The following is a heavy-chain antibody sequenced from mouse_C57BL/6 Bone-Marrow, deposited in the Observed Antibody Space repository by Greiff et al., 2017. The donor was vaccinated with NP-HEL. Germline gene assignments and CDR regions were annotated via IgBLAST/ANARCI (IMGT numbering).Heavy chain of an antibody. CDR1: GFTFNTYA. CDR3: VRGCYYRSSYWYFDV. D-gene: IGHD1-1*01. J-gene: IGHJ1*03. Sequence: EVQLVESGGGLVQPKGSLKLSCAASGFTFNTYAMHWVRQAPGKGLEWVARIRSKSSNYATYYDDSVKDRFTISRDDSQSMLYLQMNNLKTEDTAMYYCVRGCYYRSSYWYFDVWGTGTTVTVSS. V-gene: IGHV10-3*01. CDR2: IRSKSSNYAT.